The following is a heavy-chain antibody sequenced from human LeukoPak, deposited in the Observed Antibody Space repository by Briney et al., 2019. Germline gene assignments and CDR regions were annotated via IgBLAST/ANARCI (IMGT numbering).Heavy chain of an antibody. V-gene: IGHV1-2*02. J-gene: IGHJ6*03. D-gene: IGHD4-17*01. CDR3: ARDLYGDSVSAFFYYYMDV. CDR2: INPNNGGT. CDR1: GYTFTDYY. Sequence: ASVKVSCKASGYTFTDYYMHWVRQAPGQGLEWMGWINPNNGGTKYAQKFQGRVTMTRDTSIGTAYMELTRLTSDDTAVYYCARDLYGDSVSAFFYYYMDVWARGTAVTVSS.